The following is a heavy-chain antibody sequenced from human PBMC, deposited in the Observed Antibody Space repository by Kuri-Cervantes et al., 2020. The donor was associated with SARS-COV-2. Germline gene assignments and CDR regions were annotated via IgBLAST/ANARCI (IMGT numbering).Heavy chain of an antibody. D-gene: IGHD3-3*01. CDR3: ATHAAIFGVVLPDY. CDR2: ISSSSSYI. CDR1: GFTFSSYS. J-gene: IGHJ4*02. V-gene: IGHV3-21*01. Sequence: GESLKISCAASGFTFSSYSMNWVRQAPGKGLEWVSSISSSSSYIYYADSVKGRFTISRDNAKNSLYLQMNSLRAEDTAVYYCATHAAIFGVVLPDYWGQGTLVTVSS.